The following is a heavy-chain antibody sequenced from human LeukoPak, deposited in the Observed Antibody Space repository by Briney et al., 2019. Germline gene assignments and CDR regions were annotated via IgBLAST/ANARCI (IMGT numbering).Heavy chain of an antibody. V-gene: IGHV4-31*03. CDR3: ARVFYVRSGNFVSLAGYFDL. D-gene: IGHD3-22*01. J-gene: IGHJ2*01. CDR2: ISYSEST. CDR1: GDSIDSGGYY. Sequence: SETLSLTCSVSGDSIDSGGYYWSWIRQRPGTGLEWIGYISYSESTYYKPSLRSRLTISLDTSENQFSLKLTSVTAADTAVYYCARVFYVRSGNFVSLAGYFDLWGRGTLVTVSS.